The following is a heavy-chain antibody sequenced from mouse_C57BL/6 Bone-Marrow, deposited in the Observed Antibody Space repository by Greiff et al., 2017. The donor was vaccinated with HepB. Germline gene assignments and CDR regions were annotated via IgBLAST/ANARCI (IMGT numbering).Heavy chain of an antibody. CDR2: IYPGDGDT. V-gene: IGHV1-82*01. Sequence: ESGPELVKPGASVKISCKASGYAFSSSWMNWVKQRPGKGLEWIGRIYPGDGDTNYNGKFKGKATLTADKSSSTAYMQLSSLTSEDSAVYFCARSDGYYRYFDVWGTGTTVTVSS. CDR1: GYAFSSSW. CDR3: ARSDGYYRYFDV. J-gene: IGHJ1*03. D-gene: IGHD2-3*01.